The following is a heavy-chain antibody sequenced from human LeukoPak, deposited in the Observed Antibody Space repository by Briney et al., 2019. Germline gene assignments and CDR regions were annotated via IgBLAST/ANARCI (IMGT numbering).Heavy chain of an antibody. D-gene: IGHD3-22*01. CDR3: ASQYYYDSSGYLPY. J-gene: IGHJ4*02. CDR1: GGSFSGYY. V-gene: IGHV4-34*01. Sequence: SETLSLTCAVYGGSFSGYYWSWIRQPPGKGLEWIGEINHSGSTNYNPSLKSRVTISVDTSKNQFSLKLSSVTAADTAVYYCASQYYYDSSGYLPYWGQGTLVTVSS. CDR2: INHSGST.